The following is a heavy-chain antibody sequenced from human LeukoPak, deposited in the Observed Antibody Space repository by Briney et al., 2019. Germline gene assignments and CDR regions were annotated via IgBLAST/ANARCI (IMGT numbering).Heavy chain of an antibody. J-gene: IGHJ4*02. Sequence: SETLSLTCTVSGGSISNYYWSWIRQPAGKGLEWIGHIYTSGNTNYNPSLKSRVTLSVDTSKNQFSLRLSSVTAADTAVYYCARAYLSRRYCSSTSCYKSFGYWGQGTLVTVSS. V-gene: IGHV4-4*07. CDR2: IYTSGNT. CDR3: ARAYLSRRYCSSTSCYKSFGY. CDR1: GGSISNYY. D-gene: IGHD2-2*02.